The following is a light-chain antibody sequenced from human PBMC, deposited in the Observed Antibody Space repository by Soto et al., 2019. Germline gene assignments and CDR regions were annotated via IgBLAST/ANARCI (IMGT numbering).Light chain of an antibody. CDR3: CSYAGSSTWV. CDR2: EDS. CDR1: SSDVGSYNL. Sequence: QSVLTQPASVSGSPGQSITISCTGTSSDVGSYNLVSWYQKHPGKAPKLMSYEDSKRPSGVSNRFSGSKSGNTASLTISGLQTEDEADYYCCSYAGSSTWVFGGGTKVTVL. J-gene: IGLJ3*02. V-gene: IGLV2-23*01.